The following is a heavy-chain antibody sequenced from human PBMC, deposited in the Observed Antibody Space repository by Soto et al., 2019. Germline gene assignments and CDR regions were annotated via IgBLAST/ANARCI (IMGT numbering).Heavy chain of an antibody. CDR2: IWYDGSNK. Sequence: GGSLRLSCAASGFTFSSYGMHWVRQAPGKGLEWVAVIWYDGSNKYYADSVKGRFTISRDNSKNTLYLQMNSLRAEDTAVYYCARDYSIAVAGRGYYYYGMDVWGQGTTVTVSS. V-gene: IGHV3-33*01. D-gene: IGHD6-19*01. CDR1: GFTFSSYG. CDR3: ARDYSIAVAGRGYYYYGMDV. J-gene: IGHJ6*02.